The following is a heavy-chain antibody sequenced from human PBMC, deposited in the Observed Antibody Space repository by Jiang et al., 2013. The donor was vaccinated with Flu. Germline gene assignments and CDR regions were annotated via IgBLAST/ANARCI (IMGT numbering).Heavy chain of an antibody. CDR1: GFTFSSYA. J-gene: IGHJ4*02. CDR2: ISYDGDTK. CDR3: ARDPSLYHFENVGYFLGCFDS. V-gene: IGHV3-30-3*01. D-gene: IGHD3-22*01. Sequence: VQLVESGGGVVQPGRSLRLSCAASGFTFSSYAMHWVRQVPGKGLEWVALISYDGDTKSYAEPVRGRFTISRDKSTNTVYLQMNNLRPEDTAVYYCARDPSLYHFENVGYFLGCFDSWGQGTLVTVSS.